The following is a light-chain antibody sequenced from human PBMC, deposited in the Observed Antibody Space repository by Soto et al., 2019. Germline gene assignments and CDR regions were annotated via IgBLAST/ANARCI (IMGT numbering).Light chain of an antibody. CDR2: AAS. Sequence: EIVLAQSPGTLSLSPGQRATLSCRASQSVSRDYVAWYQHKPGQAPRLLIYAASSRPSGIPDRFGGCGSGTDFTLTISSLEPEDVALYYCQQYGSSPLTFGGGTRVEFK. J-gene: IGKJ4*01. CDR1: QSVSRDY. V-gene: IGKV3-20*01. CDR3: QQYGSSPLT.